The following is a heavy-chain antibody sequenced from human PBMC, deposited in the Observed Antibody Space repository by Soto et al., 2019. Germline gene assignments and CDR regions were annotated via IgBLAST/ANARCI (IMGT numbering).Heavy chain of an antibody. D-gene: IGHD6-19*01. CDR2: ISYDGSNK. CDR3: EKAYGLAVVPGS. J-gene: IGHJ5*02. CDR1: GFTFSSYG. V-gene: IGHV3-30*18. Sequence: QVQLVESGGGVVQPGRSLRLSCAASGFTFSSYGMHWVRQAPGKGLEWVAVISYDGSNKYYADSVKGRFTISRDNSKNTLYLPMNRLAAGETAVYYCEKAYGLAVVPGSWGQGTLVTVSS.